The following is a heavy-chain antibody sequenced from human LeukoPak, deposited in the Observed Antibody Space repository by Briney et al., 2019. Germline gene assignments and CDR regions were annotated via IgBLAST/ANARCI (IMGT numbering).Heavy chain of an antibody. CDR2: ISSSSYI. Sequence: GGSLRLSCAASGFTFSSYSMNWVRQAPGKGLEWVSSISSSSYIYYADSVKGRFTISRDNAKNSLYLQMNSLRAEDTAVYYRAREYGSGSDFDYWGQGTLVTVSS. CDR3: AREYGSGSDFDY. CDR1: GFTFSSYS. V-gene: IGHV3-21*01. D-gene: IGHD3-10*01. J-gene: IGHJ4*02.